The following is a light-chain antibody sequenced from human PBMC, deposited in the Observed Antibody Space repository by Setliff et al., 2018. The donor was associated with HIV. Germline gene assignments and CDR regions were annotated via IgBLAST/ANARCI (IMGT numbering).Light chain of an antibody. J-gene: IGLJ1*01. V-gene: IGLV2-14*03. CDR3: SSYSTSSTPSV. CDR2: GVT. CDR1: TNDVGAYNY. Sequence: QSVLTQPASVSGSPGQSIAISCTGTTNDVGAYNYVSWYQQHPGKAPKLIIYGVTNRPSGVSDRFSGSKSGDTASLTISGLQTEDEADYYCSSYSTSSTPSVFGTGTKVTVL.